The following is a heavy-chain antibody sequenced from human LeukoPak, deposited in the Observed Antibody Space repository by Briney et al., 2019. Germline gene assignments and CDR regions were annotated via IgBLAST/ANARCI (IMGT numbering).Heavy chain of an antibody. D-gene: IGHD1-7*01. Sequence: GGSLRLSCAASGFTFSSYAMSWVRQAPGKGLEWVSDISGSGGSTYYADSVKGRFTISRDNSKNTLYLQMNSLRAEDTAVYYCAKRRGLELLYYYYMDVWGKGTTVTVSS. J-gene: IGHJ6*03. V-gene: IGHV3-23*01. CDR1: GFTFSSYA. CDR2: ISGSGGST. CDR3: AKRRGLELLYYYYMDV.